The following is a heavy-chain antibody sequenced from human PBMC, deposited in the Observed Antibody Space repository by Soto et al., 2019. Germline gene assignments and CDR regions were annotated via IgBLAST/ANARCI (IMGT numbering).Heavy chain of an antibody. V-gene: IGHV1-58*01. CDR3: AAYYDYAWGSYPHEDV. CDR1: GFTFTSSA. J-gene: IGHJ6*02. CDR2: IVVGSGNT. D-gene: IGHD3-16*02. Sequence: SVKVSCKASGFTFTSSAVQWVRQARGQRLEWIGWIVVGSGNTNYAQKFQERVTITRDMSTSTAYMELSSLRSEDTAVYYCAAYYDYAWGSYPHEDVWRHGTTVTVSS.